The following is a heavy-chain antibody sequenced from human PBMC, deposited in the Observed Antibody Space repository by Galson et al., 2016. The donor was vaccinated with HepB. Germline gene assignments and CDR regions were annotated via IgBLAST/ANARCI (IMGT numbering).Heavy chain of an antibody. CDR3: ARVSWGLRGFDY. J-gene: IGHJ4*02. CDR1: GFTFSAYN. Sequence: SLRLSCAAPGFTFSAYNMIWVRQAPGKGLEWVSSISLSSDYIYYADSLKGRFTISRDNAKNSLYLQMNSLRAEDTAVYFCARVSWGLRGFDYWGQGTLVTVSS. CDR2: ISLSSDYI. D-gene: IGHD5-12*01. V-gene: IGHV3-21*01.